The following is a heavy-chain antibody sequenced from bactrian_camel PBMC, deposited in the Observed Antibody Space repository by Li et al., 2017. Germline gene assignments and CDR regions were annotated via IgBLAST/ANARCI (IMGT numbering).Heavy chain of an antibody. CDR3: AKGGTNWYLSWLDF. CDR2: INSYDSST. D-gene: IGHD6*01. CDR1: GFTFSGYA. V-gene: IGHV3S40*01. Sequence: VQLVESGGGLVQPGGSLRLSCAASGFTFSGYAMNWVRQAPGKGLEWVSLINSYDSSTYYRDSVKGRFAISRDNTKSTVYLQLNSLKTEDMAMYYCAKGGTNWYLSWLDFWGQGTQVTVS. J-gene: IGHJ4*01.